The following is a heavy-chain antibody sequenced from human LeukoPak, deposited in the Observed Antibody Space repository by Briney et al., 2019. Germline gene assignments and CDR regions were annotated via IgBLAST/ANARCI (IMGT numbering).Heavy chain of an antibody. V-gene: IGHV1-8*01. CDR2: TNPNSGNT. Sequence: GASVKVSCKASGYTFTSYDINWVRQATGQGLEWMGWTNPNSGNTGYAQKFQGRVTMTRNTSISTAYMELSGLRSEDTAVYYCARGVTTWYSSSSYYYYYYMDVWGKGTTVTVSS. J-gene: IGHJ6*03. CDR1: GYTFTSYD. D-gene: IGHD6-6*01. CDR3: ARGVTTWYSSSSYYYYYYMDV.